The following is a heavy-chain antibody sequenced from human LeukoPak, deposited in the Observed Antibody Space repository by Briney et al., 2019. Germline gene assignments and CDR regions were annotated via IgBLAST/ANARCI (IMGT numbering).Heavy chain of an antibody. CDR2: IYHGGST. V-gene: IGHV4-30-2*01. Sequence: SQTLSLTCAVSGGSISSGGYSWSWIRQPPGKGLEWIGYIYHGGSTYYNPSLKSRVTISVDTSKNQFSLKLSSVTAADTAVYYCARGSSGWYAGNVDYWGQGTLVTVSS. CDR3: ARGSSGWYAGNVDY. CDR1: GGSISSGGYS. J-gene: IGHJ4*02. D-gene: IGHD6-19*01.